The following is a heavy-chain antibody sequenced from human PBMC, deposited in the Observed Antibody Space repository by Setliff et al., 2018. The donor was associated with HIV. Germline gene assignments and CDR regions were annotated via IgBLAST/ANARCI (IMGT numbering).Heavy chain of an antibody. CDR2: ISGSGDST. V-gene: IGHV3-23*01. Sequence: GGSLRLSCATSGFTFSSYAMSWVRQAPGKGLEWVSAISGSGDSTYYADSVKGRFTSSRDNAKNTLYLQMNSLRADDTAVYYCAKDPSDSSSWYYFHYWGQGALVTVSS. J-gene: IGHJ4*02. CDR3: AKDPSDSSSWYYFHY. CDR1: GFTFSSYA. D-gene: IGHD6-13*01.